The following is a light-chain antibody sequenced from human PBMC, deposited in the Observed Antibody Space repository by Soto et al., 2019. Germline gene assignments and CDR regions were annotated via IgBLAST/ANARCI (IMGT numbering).Light chain of an antibody. CDR2: DVS. V-gene: IGLV2-14*03. CDR3: SSYTINTTVL. CDR1: SSDIGGYNF. J-gene: IGLJ2*01. Sequence: QSALTQPASVSGSPGQSITISCTGTSSDIGGYNFVSWYQHHPGKVPKLMIYDVSNRPSGVSNRFSGSKSGNTASLTISGLQAEDEADYYCSSYTINTTVLFGGGTKLTVL.